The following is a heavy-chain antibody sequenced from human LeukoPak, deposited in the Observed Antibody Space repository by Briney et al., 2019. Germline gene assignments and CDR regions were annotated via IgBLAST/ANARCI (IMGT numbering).Heavy chain of an antibody. Sequence: ASVKVSCKASGYTFTGYYMHWVRQAPGQGLEWMGWINPNSGGTNYAQKFQGRVTMTRDTSISTAYMELSRLRSDDTAVYYCAREDCSSTSCYWFDYWGQGTLVTVSS. D-gene: IGHD2-2*01. V-gene: IGHV1-2*02. J-gene: IGHJ4*02. CDR2: INPNSGGT. CDR1: GYTFTGYY. CDR3: AREDCSSTSCYWFDY.